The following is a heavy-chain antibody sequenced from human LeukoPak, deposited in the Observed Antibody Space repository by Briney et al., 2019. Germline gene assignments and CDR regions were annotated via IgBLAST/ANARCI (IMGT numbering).Heavy chain of an antibody. CDR2: IYTSGST. CDR3: ASLARLTRIRGVTCYHSLPV. CDR1: GGSISSYY. J-gene: IGHJ6*04. Sequence: PSETLSLTCTVSGGSISSYYWSWIWQPAGKGLEWIGRIYTSGSTNYNPSLKSRVTISVDKSKNQFSLKVNSVTAADTAVYYCASLARLTRIRGVTCYHSLPVWGRGTKVTVSS. V-gene: IGHV4-4*07. D-gene: IGHD3-10*01.